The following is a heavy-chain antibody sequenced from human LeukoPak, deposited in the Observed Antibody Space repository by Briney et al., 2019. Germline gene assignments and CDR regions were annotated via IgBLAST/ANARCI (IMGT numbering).Heavy chain of an antibody. CDR2: ISSSGSTI. Sequence: GGSLRLSCAASGFTFSSYEMNWVRQAPGKGLEWVSYISSSGSTIYYADSVKGRFTISRDNAKNSLYLQMNSLRAEDTAVYYCAKAPLGATTWYLAFNIWGQGTMVTVSS. V-gene: IGHV3-48*03. CDR3: AKAPLGATTWYLAFNI. CDR1: GFTFSSYE. D-gene: IGHD6-13*01. J-gene: IGHJ3*02.